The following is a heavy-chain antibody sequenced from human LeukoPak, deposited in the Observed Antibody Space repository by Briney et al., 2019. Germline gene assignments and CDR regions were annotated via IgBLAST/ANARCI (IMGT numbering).Heavy chain of an antibody. V-gene: IGHV1-2*02. CDR1: GYTFTGYY. J-gene: IGHJ6*04. Sequence: ASVTVSCKASGYTFTGYYMHWVRQAPGQGLERMGWINPNSGGTNYAQKFQGRVTMTRDTSISTAYMELSRLRSDDTAVYYCARDLMVRGAPRPDVWGKGTTVTVSS. CDR2: INPNSGGT. CDR3: ARDLMVRGAPRPDV. D-gene: IGHD3-10*01.